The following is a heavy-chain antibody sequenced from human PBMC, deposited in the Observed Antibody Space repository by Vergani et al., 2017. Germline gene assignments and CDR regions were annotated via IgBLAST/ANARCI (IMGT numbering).Heavy chain of an antibody. V-gene: IGHV1-69*04. D-gene: IGHD4-23*01. Sequence: QVQLVQSGAEVKKPGSSVKVSCKASGGTFSSYAISWVRQAPGQGLEWMGRIIPILGIANYAQKFQGRVTITADKSTSTAYMELSSLRSEDTAVYYCARSGRIGGNSDYYYYGMDVWGQGTTVTVSS. CDR2: IIPILGIA. J-gene: IGHJ6*02. CDR1: GGTFSSYA. CDR3: ARSGRIGGNSDYYYYGMDV.